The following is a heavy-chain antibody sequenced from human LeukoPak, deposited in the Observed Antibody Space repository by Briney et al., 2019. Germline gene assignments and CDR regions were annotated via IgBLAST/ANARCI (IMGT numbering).Heavy chain of an antibody. J-gene: IGHJ4*02. CDR3: ARVLPVASRDY. D-gene: IGHD2-2*01. V-gene: IGHV3-7*01. CDR2: IKQDGSDK. Sequence: PGGSLRLSCAASGFTFSTYWMSWVRQAPGKGLEWVANIKQDGSDKFYVDSVKGRFTISRDNAKNPMYLQMNSLRAEDTAVYYCARVLPVASRDYWGQGTLVTVSS. CDR1: GFTFSTYW.